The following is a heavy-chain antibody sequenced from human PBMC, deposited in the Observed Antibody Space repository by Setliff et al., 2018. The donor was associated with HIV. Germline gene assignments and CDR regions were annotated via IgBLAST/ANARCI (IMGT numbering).Heavy chain of an antibody. CDR2: IIPIFGTA. V-gene: IGHV1-69*05. CDR3: ATEPGYYYDSSGYRYGMDV. Sequence: SGKVSCKASGGTFSSYAISWVRQAPGQGLEWMGGIIPIFGTANYAQKFQGRVTITTDESTSTAYMELSSLRSEDTAVYYCATEPGYYYDSSGYRYGMDVWGQGTTVTVSS. J-gene: IGHJ6*02. CDR1: GGTFSSYA. D-gene: IGHD3-22*01.